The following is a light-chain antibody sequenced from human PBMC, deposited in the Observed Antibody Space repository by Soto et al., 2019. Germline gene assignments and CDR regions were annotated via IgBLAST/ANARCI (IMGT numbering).Light chain of an antibody. CDR1: SSDVGGYNY. CDR3: SSYTSSSTLVV. V-gene: IGLV2-14*01. Sequence: QSALTQPASVSGSPGQSITISCTGTSSDVGGYNYVSWYQQHPGKAPKLMIYDVSNRPSGVSNRFSDSKSGNTASLTISGLQAEDEADYYCSSYTSSSTLVVFGGGTKLT. J-gene: IGLJ2*01. CDR2: DVS.